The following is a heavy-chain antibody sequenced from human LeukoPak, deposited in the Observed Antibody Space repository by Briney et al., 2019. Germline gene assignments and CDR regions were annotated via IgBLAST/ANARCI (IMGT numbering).Heavy chain of an antibody. CDR3: AKSLYYDFWSGSDY. J-gene: IGHJ4*02. V-gene: IGHV1-3*01. CDR2: INAGNGDT. D-gene: IGHD3-3*01. Sequence: ASVKVSCKTSGYTFTTSAMHWVRQAPGQRLEWMGWINAGNGDTKYSQKFQGRVTITRDTSASTAYMELSSLRSEDTAMYYCAKSLYYDFWSGSDYWGQGTLVTVSS. CDR1: GYTFTTSA.